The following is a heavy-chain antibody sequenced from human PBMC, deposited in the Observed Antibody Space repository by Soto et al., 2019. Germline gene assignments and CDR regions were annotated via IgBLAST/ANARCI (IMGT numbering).Heavy chain of an antibody. V-gene: IGHV4-4*02. D-gene: IGHD4-17*01. Sequence: QVQLQESGPGLVKPSGTLSLTCAVSSGSISSSNWWSWVRQPPGKGLEWIGEIYHSGSTNYNPSLKSRVTISVDKSKNQFSLKLRSVTAADTAVYYCASFHDYGDYVDAFDIWGQGTMVTVSS. CDR2: IYHSGST. CDR3: ASFHDYGDYVDAFDI. CDR1: SGSISSSNW. J-gene: IGHJ3*02.